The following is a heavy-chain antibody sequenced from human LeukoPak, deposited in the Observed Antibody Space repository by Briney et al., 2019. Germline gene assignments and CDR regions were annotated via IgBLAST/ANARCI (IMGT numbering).Heavy chain of an antibody. CDR1: GGSISSYY. V-gene: IGHV4-59*01. J-gene: IGHJ6*03. D-gene: IGHD6-13*01. Sequence: PSETLSLTCTVSGGSISSYYWSWIRQPPGKGLEWIGYIYYSGSTNYNPSLKSRVTISVDTSKNQFSLKLSSVTAADTAVYYCARGTHYSSSWYVPYYYYYMDVWGKGTTVTISS. CDR3: ARGTHYSSSWYVPYYYYYMDV. CDR2: IYYSGST.